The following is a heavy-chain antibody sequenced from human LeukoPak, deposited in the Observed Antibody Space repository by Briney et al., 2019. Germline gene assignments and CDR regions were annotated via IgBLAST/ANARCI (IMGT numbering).Heavy chain of an antibody. V-gene: IGHV1-69*13. Sequence: ASVKVSCKASGGTFSSYAISWVRQAPGQGLEWMGGIIPIFGTANYAQKFQGRVTITADESTSTAYMELSGLRSEDTAVYYCGRAAAGTGYYYYGMDVWGQGTTVTVSS. J-gene: IGHJ6*02. CDR1: GGTFSSYA. CDR3: GRAAAGTGYYYYGMDV. CDR2: IIPIFGTA. D-gene: IGHD6-13*01.